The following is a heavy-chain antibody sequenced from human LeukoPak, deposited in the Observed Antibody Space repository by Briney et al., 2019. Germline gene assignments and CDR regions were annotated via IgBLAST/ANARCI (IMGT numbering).Heavy chain of an antibody. D-gene: IGHD6-19*01. V-gene: IGHV4-31*03. CDR3: ARHIAVAGPYYFDY. CDR2: IYYSGST. Sequence: SRTLSLTCTVSGGSISSGGYYWSWIRQHPGKGLEWIGYIYYSGSTYYNPSLKSRVTISVDTSKNQFSLKLSSVTAADTAVYYCARHIAVAGPYYFDYWGQGTLVTVSS. J-gene: IGHJ4*02. CDR1: GGSISSGGYY.